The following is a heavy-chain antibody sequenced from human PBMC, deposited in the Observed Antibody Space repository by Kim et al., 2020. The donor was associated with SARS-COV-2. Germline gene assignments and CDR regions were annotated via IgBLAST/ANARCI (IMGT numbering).Heavy chain of an antibody. CDR3: ARGKSRGWSYYYYYGMDV. Sequence: SRVTISVETSKNQFSLKLSSVTAADTAVYYCARGKSRGWSYYYYYGMDVWGQGTTVTVSS. J-gene: IGHJ6*02. D-gene: IGHD6-19*01. V-gene: IGHV4-34*01.